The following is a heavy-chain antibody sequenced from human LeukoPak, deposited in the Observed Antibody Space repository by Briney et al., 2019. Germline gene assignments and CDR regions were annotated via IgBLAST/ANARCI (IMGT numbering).Heavy chain of an antibody. CDR1: GYTFTSYG. V-gene: IGHV1-18*01. D-gene: IGHD4-17*01. Sequence: GASVKLSCKASGYTFTSYGISWVRQAPGQRLEWMGWISAYNGNTNSAQKLQGRVTMTTDTSTSTAYMELRSLRSDDTAVYYCARVLLTVTTQRSGFDPWGQGTLVTVSS. CDR3: ARVLLTVTTQRSGFDP. J-gene: IGHJ5*02. CDR2: ISAYNGNT.